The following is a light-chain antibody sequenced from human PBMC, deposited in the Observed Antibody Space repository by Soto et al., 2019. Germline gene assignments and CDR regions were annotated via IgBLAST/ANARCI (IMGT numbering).Light chain of an antibody. V-gene: IGKV3-20*01. CDR1: QSVYSNY. Sequence: EIVLTQSPGTLSLSPGESATLSCRASQSVYSNYLAWYQQKPGQAPRLLLYGASNRAAGIPDRFSGSGSGTDFTLTVSRLEPEDFALYYCQQYGTAPITFGQGTRLELK. J-gene: IGKJ5*01. CDR2: GAS. CDR3: QQYGTAPIT.